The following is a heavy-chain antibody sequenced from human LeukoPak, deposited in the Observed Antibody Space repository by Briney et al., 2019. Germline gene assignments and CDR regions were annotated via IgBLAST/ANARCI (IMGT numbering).Heavy chain of an antibody. J-gene: IGHJ4*02. CDR3: ATGGRWLQLLSFDY. V-gene: IGHV1-24*01. CDR2: FDPEDGET. CDR1: GYTLTELS. D-gene: IGHD5-24*01. Sequence: GASVKVSCKVSGYTLTELSMHWVRQAPGKGLEWVGGFDPEDGETIYAQKFQGRVTMTEDTSTDTAYMELSSLRSEDTAVYYCATGGRWLQLLSFDYWGQGTLVTVSS.